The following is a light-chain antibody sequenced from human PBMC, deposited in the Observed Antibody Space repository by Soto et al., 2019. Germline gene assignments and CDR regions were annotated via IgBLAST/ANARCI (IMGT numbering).Light chain of an antibody. CDR3: NSYTSSSTYV. CDR1: SSDVGNYNY. J-gene: IGLJ1*01. V-gene: IGLV2-14*03. CDR2: DVS. Sequence: QSALTQPASVSGSPGQSIAISRTGTSSDVGNYNYVSWYQQHPGKAPKLMIYDVSNRPSGVSNRFSGSKSGNTASLTISGLQPEDEADYYCNSYTSSSTYVFGTGTKLTVL.